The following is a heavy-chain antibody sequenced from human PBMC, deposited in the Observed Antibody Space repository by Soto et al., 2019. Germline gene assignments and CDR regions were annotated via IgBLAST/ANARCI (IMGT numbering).Heavy chain of an antibody. CDR2: IKTKTDGGTT. CDR1: GFTFTYAW. D-gene: IGHD1-7*01. J-gene: IGHJ6*02. CDR3: TRHESGNYADYPGLDV. V-gene: IGHV3-15*01. Sequence: PGGSLRLSCAASGFTFTYAWVNWVRQAPGKGLEWVGRIKTKTDGGTTDYAEPVKGRFTISRDDSKNTAYLQMDSLKTEDTALYYCTRHESGNYADYPGLDVWCPGTSLTVFS.